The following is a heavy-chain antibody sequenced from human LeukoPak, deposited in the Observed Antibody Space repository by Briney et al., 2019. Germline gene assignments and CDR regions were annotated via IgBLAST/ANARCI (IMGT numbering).Heavy chain of an antibody. CDR2: ISSSSSYI. J-gene: IGHJ4*02. V-gene: IGHV3-21*01. D-gene: IGHD4-11*01. Sequence: GGSLRLSCAASGFTFSSYSMNWVRQAPGKGLEWVSSISSSSSYIYYADSVKGRFTISRDNAKNSLYLQMNSLRAEDTAVYYCAREHDYSNFGYYFDYWGQGTLVTVSS. CDR1: GFTFSSYS. CDR3: AREHDYSNFGYYFDY.